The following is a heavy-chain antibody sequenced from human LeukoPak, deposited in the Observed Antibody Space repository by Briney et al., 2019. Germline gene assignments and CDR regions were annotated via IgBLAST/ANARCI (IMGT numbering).Heavy chain of an antibody. CDR2: IYPGDSET. CDR3: ARRTYYYDSSALAPQYYFDY. V-gene: IGHV5-51*01. Sequence: GESLKISCKASGYSFTGYWIAWVRHMPGKGLEWMGIIYPGDSETRYSPSFQGQVTISADKSISTAYLQWSSLKASDTAMYYCARRTYYYDSSALAPQYYFDYWGQGTLVTVSS. D-gene: IGHD3-22*01. J-gene: IGHJ4*02. CDR1: GYSFTGYW.